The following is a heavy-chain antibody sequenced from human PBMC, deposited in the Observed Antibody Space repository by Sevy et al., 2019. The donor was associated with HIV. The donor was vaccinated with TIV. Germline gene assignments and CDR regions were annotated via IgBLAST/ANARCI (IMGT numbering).Heavy chain of an antibody. CDR3: THNRHYCIAGVCGAYFDT. CDR2: IKSKSEGGTT. V-gene: IGHV3-15*01. J-gene: IGHJ4*02. Sequence: GGSLRLSCGASGFTFSNPWITWVRQAPGKWLEWVGRIKSKSEGGTTDYAAPVKGRFTISRDDSKNTLYLQMNSLKSYDTAVYYCTHNRHYCIAGVCGAYFDTWGQGTLVTVSS. CDR1: GFTFSNPW. D-gene: IGHD2-8*02.